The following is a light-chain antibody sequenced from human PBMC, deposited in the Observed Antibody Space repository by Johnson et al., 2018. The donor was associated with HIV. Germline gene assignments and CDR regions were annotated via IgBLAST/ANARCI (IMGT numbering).Light chain of an antibody. V-gene: IGLV1-51*01. CDR1: CSNIGNNY. Sequence: QSVLTQPPSVSAAPGQKVTISCSGSCSNIGNNYVSWYQQLPGTAPKLLIYDNNKRPSGIPDRFSGSKSGTSATLGITGLQTGDEADYYCETWDSSLSGVFGTGTKVTVL. CDR3: ETWDSSLSGV. CDR2: DNN. J-gene: IGLJ1*01.